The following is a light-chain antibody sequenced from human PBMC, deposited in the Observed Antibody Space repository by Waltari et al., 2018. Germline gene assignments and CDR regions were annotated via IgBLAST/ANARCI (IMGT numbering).Light chain of an antibody. J-gene: IGKJ1*01. Sequence: EIVMTQSPATLSLSPGESPTLFCRASQSVRSTFAWYQQKPGQPPRLLIYGTSTRATGIPARFSGSGSGTEFSLTISSLQPEDFATYYCQQYTYWPWTFGQGTRVETK. V-gene: IGKV3D-15*01. CDR1: QSVRST. CDR2: GTS. CDR3: QQYTYWPWT.